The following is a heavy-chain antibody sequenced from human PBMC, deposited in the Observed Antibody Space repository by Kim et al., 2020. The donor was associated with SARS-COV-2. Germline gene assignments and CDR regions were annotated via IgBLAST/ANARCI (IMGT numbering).Heavy chain of an antibody. J-gene: IGHJ5*02. V-gene: IGHV3-23*01. Sequence: ADSGKGRFTNSRDNSKNTLYLQMNSLRAEDTAVYYCYCSSTSCYISWFDPWGQGTLVTVSS. D-gene: IGHD2-2*02. CDR3: YCSSTSCYISWFDP.